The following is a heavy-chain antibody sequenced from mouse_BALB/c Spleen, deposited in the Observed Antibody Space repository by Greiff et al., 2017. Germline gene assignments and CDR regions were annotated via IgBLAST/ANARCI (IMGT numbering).Heavy chain of an antibody. D-gene: IGHD2-2*01. V-gene: IGHV7-3*02. CDR3: ARDDYGYDY. Sequence: EVMLVESGGGLVQPGGSLRLSCATSGFTFTDYYMSWVRQPPGKALEWLGFIRNKANGYTTEYSASVKGRFTISRDNSQSILYLQMNTLRAEDSATDYCARDDYGYDYWGQGTTLTVSS. CDR2: IRNKANGYTT. J-gene: IGHJ2*01. CDR1: GFTFTDYY.